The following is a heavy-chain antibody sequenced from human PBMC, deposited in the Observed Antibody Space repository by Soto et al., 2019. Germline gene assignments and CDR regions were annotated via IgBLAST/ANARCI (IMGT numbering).Heavy chain of an antibody. V-gene: IGHV6-1*01. CDR3: ARLIGDSWLDS. CDR1: GDSVSSNSAT. CDR2: TYYRSKWYT. J-gene: IGHJ5*01. Sequence: SQTLSLTCAISGDSVSSNSATWDWIRQSPSRGLEWLGRTYYRSKWYTDYTDSVKGRITINPDTSNKHLFLQLDSVTPDDTAVYYCARLIGDSWLDSWGQGTLVTVSS. D-gene: IGHD2-8*01.